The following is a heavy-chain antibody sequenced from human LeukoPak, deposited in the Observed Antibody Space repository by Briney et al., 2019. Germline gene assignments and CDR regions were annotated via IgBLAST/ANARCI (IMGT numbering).Heavy chain of an antibody. CDR2: IKQDGSEK. CDR3: ARDSSGYFYYYYYYMDV. J-gene: IGHJ6*03. Sequence: PGGSLRLSCAASGFTFDNYRMSWVRHAPGKGLEWVANIKQDGSEKYYVDSVKGRFTISRDNAKNSLYLQMNSLRAEDTAVYYCARDSSGYFYYYYYYMDVWGKGTTVTVSS. CDR1: GFTFDNYR. D-gene: IGHD3-22*01. V-gene: IGHV3-7*01.